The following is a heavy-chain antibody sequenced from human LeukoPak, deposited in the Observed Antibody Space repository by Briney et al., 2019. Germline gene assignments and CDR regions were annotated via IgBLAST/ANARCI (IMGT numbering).Heavy chain of an antibody. CDR2: INPGDSDT. CDR3: ARRPEAGWFDP. J-gene: IGHJ5*02. Sequence: GESLKISCQASGYSFTSSWIGWARQMPGKGLEWMAIINPGDSDTRYSPSFQGQVTISADKSISTVYLQWGSLKASDTAMYYCARRPEAGWFDPWGQGILVTVSS. V-gene: IGHV5-51*01. CDR1: GYSFTSSW.